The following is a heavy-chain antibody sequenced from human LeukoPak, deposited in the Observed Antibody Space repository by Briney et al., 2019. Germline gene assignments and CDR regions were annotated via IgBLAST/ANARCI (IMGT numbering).Heavy chain of an antibody. D-gene: IGHD2-2*01. J-gene: IGHJ4*02. V-gene: IGHV4-59*01. CDR1: GGSISSYY. CDR2: IYYSGST. Sequence: KPSETLSLTCTVSGGSISSYYWSWIRQPPGKGLEWIGYIYYSGSTNYNPSLKRRGTISVETSKNQSPLKLSSVTAADTALCYCARTRGYFDYWAQGPLVPVSS. CDR3: ARTRGYFDY.